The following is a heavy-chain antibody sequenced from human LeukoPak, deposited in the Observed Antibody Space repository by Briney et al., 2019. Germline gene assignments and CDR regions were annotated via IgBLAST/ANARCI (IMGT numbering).Heavy chain of an antibody. CDR1: GCTISSYY. CDR3: GRVKAGYSSGWYFWFDP. Sequence: SETLSLTCTVSGCTISSYYWSWIRQPPGKGLEWIGRIYTSGSTNYNPSLKSRVTMSVDTSKNQFSLKLSSVTAADTAVYYCGRVKAGYSSGWYFWFDPWGQGTLVTVSS. CDR2: IYTSGST. V-gene: IGHV4-4*07. J-gene: IGHJ5*02. D-gene: IGHD6-13*01.